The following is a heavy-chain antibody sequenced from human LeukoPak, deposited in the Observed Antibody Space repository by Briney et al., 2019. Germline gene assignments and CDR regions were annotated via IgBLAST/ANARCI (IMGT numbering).Heavy chain of an antibody. V-gene: IGHV4-34*01. CDR1: GGSFSGYY. J-gene: IGHJ4*02. Sequence: SETLSLTCAVYGGSFSGYYWSWIRQRPGKGLEWIGEINHSGSTNYNPSLKSRVTISVDTSKNQFSLKLSSVTAADTAVYYCARGLAGSGKDYWGQGTLVTVSS. CDR2: INHSGST. D-gene: IGHD3-10*01. CDR3: ARGLAGSGKDY.